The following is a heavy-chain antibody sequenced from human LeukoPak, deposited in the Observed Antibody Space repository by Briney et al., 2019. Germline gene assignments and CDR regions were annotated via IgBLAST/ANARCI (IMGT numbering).Heavy chain of an antibody. V-gene: IGHV4-34*01. CDR1: GGSFSGYY. CDR2: INHSGST. D-gene: IGHD2-2*02. Sequence: SETLSLTCAVYGGSFSGYYWSWIRQPPGKGLEWIGEINHSGSTNYNPSLKSRVTISVDTSKNQFSLKLSSVTAADTAEYYCASGGYCSSTSCYTPAFDIWGQGTMVTVSS. J-gene: IGHJ3*02. CDR3: ASGGYCSSTSCYTPAFDI.